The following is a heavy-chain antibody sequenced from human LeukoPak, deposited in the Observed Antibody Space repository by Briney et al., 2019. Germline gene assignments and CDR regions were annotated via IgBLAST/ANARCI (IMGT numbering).Heavy chain of an antibody. J-gene: IGHJ5*02. V-gene: IGHV1-2*02. D-gene: IGHD3-10*01. CDR2: INPNSGGT. CDR3: ARGGPHYYDSGMSWFDP. CDR1: GYTFTGYY. Sequence: ASVKVSCKTSGYTFTGYYIHWVRQAPGQGLEWMGWINPNSGGTNYAQKFQGRVTMTRDTSISTAYMELGRLRSDDTAVYYCARGGPHYYDSGMSWFDPWGQGTLVTVSS.